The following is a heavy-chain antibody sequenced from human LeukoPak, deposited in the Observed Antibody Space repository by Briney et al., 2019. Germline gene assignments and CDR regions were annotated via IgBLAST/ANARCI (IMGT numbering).Heavy chain of an antibody. V-gene: IGHV4-59*01. J-gene: IGHJ4*02. D-gene: IGHD6-19*01. CDR3: ARVPIAVAGLIDY. CDR2: IYYSGST. Sequence: ASETLSLTCTVSGGSISSYYWSWIRQPPGKGLEWIGYIYYSGSTNYSPSLKSRVTISVDTSKNQFSLKLSSVTAADTAVYYCARVPIAVAGLIDYWGQGTLVTVSS. CDR1: GGSISSYY.